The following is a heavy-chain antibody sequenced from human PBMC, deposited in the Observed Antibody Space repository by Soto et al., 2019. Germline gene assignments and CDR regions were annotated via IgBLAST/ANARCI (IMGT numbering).Heavy chain of an antibody. CDR3: AKDRDLIPYSSSWYGAGALWYY. Sequence: EVQLLESGGGLVQPGGSLRLSCAASGFTFSSYAMSWVRQAPGKGLEWVSAISGSGGSTYYADSVKGRFTISRDNSKNTLYLQMNSLRAAETAVYYCAKDRDLIPYSSSWYGAGALWYYWGQGTLVTVSS. V-gene: IGHV3-23*01. CDR1: GFTFSSYA. CDR2: ISGSGGST. J-gene: IGHJ4*02. D-gene: IGHD6-13*01.